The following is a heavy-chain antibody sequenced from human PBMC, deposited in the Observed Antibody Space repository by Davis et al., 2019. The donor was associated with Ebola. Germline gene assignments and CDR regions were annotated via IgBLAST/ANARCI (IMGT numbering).Heavy chain of an antibody. CDR2: IYYSGST. J-gene: IGHJ4*02. D-gene: IGHD6-19*01. CDR1: GGSISSSSYY. CDR3: ARLSLWLGYFDY. Sequence: GSLRLSCTVSGGSISSSSYYWGWIRQPPGKGLEWIGSIYYSGSTYYNPSLKSRVTISVDTSKNQFSLKLSSVTAADTAVYYCARLSLWLGYFDYWGQGTLVTVSS. V-gene: IGHV4-39*01.